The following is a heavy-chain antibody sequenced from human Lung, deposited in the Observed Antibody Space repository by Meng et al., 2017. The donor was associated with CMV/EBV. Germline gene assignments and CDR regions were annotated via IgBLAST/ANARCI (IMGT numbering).Heavy chain of an antibody. V-gene: IGHV3-11*01. CDR1: TCVDYD. CDR2: ISNTGRTS. D-gene: IGHD3-3*01. CDR3: ARDPAELGYDVGRGYFDL. J-gene: IGHJ4*02. Sequence: TCVDYDRSWVRRVRGQGLEWMSFISNTGRTSYDSDSVKGRITISRDNAKNSHYMQMHNLKSEGTAVYYWARDPAELGYDVGRGYFDLWGPGTLVTVSS.